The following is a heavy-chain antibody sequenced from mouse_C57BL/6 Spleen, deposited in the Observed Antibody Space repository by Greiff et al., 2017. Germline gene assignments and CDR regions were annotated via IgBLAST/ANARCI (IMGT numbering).Heavy chain of an antibody. CDR2: ISSGGSYT. V-gene: IGHV5-6*01. J-gene: IGHJ3*01. D-gene: IGHD2-4*01. CDR3: ARPGYDYDEAWFAY. Sequence: EVQLQESGGDLVKPGGSLKLSCAASGFTFSSYGMSWVRQTPDKRLEWVATISSGGSYTYYPDSVKGRFTISRDNAKNTLYLQMSSLKSEDTAMYYCARPGYDYDEAWFAYWGHGTLVTVSA. CDR1: GFTFSSYG.